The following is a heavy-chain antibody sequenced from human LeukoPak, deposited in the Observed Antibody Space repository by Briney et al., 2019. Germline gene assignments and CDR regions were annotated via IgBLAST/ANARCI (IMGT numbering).Heavy chain of an antibody. D-gene: IGHD6-13*01. V-gene: IGHV4-59*12. CDR2: IYHSGST. Sequence: SETLSLTCTVSGGSISSYYWSWIRQPPGKGLGWIGYIYHSGSTYYNPSLKSRVNISVDRSKNQFSLKLGSVTAADTAVYYCARGWGMSSSWYNHWGQGTLVTVSS. CDR1: GGSISSYY. CDR3: ARGWGMSSSWYNH. J-gene: IGHJ5*02.